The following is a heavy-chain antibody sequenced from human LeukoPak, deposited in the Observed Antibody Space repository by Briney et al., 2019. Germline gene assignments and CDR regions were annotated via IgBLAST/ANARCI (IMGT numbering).Heavy chain of an antibody. CDR2: VSAGSTGI. D-gene: IGHD3-16*01. CDR3: VREKGGFGFVL. CDR1: GFNFGIYS. V-gene: IGHV3-48*04. Sequence: GESLRLSCAGSGFNFGIYSMDWVRQAPGKGLEWVAYVSAGSTGIFYAASVKGRFSISRDNAQKSLYLQTNSLRAEDTAIYYCVREKGGFGFVLWGRGTLVTVSS. J-gene: IGHJ4*02.